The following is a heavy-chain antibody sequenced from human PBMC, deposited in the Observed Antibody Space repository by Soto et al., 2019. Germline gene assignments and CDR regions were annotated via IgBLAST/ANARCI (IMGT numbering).Heavy chain of an antibody. Sequence: SETLSLTCIVSCGYISSGGYYWSWIRQLPGKGLEWIGYIYFSGGTYYNPSLKSRLTISLDTSKNQFSLNLGSVTAADTAVYFCATSSGSYSDYWGRGTLVTVSS. CDR3: ATSSGSYSDY. V-gene: IGHV4-31*03. CDR1: CGYISSGGYY. J-gene: IGHJ4*02. CDR2: IYFSGGT. D-gene: IGHD1-26*01.